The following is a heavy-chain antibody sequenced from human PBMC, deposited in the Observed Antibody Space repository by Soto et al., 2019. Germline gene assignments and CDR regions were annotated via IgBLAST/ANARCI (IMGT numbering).Heavy chain of an antibody. CDR3: AREHFPSTYVGVDY. V-gene: IGHV1-18*04. CDR2: ISASNGNT. D-gene: IGHD3-3*02. Sequence: QVQLVQSGAEMKKPGASVKVSCKASGYTFTTYGISWVRQAPGQGLEWMGWISASNGNTHYAQKLQGRVTMTTDTSTSTAYVELRSLRSDDTAVYYCAREHFPSTYVGVDYWGQGTLVTVSS. CDR1: GYTFTTYG. J-gene: IGHJ4*02.